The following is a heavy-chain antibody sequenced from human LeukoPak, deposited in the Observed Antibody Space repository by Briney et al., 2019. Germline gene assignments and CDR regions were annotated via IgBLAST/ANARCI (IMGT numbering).Heavy chain of an antibody. CDR1: GFTFSSYA. D-gene: IGHD5-12*01. V-gene: IGHV3-23*01. CDR3: ARGKYGGYFIDY. CDR2: ISGSGDTT. Sequence: PGGSLRLSCAVSGFTFSSYAMSWVRQAPGKGLEWVSSISGSGDTTYYADSVEGRFTISRDNSKNTVYLQMNSLRAEDTAVYYCARGKYGGYFIDYWGQGTLVTVSS. J-gene: IGHJ4*02.